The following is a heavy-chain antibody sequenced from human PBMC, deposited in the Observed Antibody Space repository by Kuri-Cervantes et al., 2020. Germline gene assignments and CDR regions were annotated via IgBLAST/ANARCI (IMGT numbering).Heavy chain of an antibody. Sequence: GSLRLSCTVSGGSISSYYWSWIRQPPGKGLEWIGYIYYSGSTNYNPSLKSRVTISVDTSKNQFSLKLSSVTAADTAVYYCARRSYYDTFGYDTWFDPWGRGILVTVSS. CDR1: GGSISSYY. D-gene: IGHD3-22*01. CDR3: ARRSYYDTFGYDTWFDP. J-gene: IGHJ5*02. V-gene: IGHV4-59*01. CDR2: IYYSGST.